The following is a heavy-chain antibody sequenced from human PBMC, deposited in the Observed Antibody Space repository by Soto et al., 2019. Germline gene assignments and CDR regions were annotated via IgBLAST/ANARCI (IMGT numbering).Heavy chain of an antibody. Sequence: ASVKVSCKASGDTFTSYGISWARQATGQGLEWMGWISAYNGNTNYAQKLQGRVTMTTDTSTSTAYMELRSLRSDDTAVYYCAREASGLNDAFDIWGQGTMVTVSS. CDR1: GDTFTSYG. D-gene: IGHD5-12*01. CDR2: ISAYNGNT. J-gene: IGHJ3*02. CDR3: AREASGLNDAFDI. V-gene: IGHV1-18*01.